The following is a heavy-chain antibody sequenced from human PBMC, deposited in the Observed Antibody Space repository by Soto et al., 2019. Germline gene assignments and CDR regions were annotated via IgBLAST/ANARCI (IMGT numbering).Heavy chain of an antibody. CDR1: GGSISSRDYY. Sequence: SETLSLTCTISGGSISSRDYYWSWIRQHPGKGLEWIGYLYYSGNTNYNPSLESRVTISVDTSKNQFSLKLSSVTAADTAVYYCARSPENYYGSGSYFFAYWGQGTLVTVSS. D-gene: IGHD3-10*01. V-gene: IGHV4-31*02. CDR2: LYYSGNT. J-gene: IGHJ4*02. CDR3: ARSPENYYGSGSYFFAY.